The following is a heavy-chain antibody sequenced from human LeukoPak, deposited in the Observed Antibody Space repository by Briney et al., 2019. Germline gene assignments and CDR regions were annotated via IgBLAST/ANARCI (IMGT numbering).Heavy chain of an antibody. CDR2: ISWNSGSI. V-gene: IGHV3-9*01. CDR1: GFTFDDYA. CDR3: AKGSLEYSSSSPFDY. Sequence: PGRSLRLSCAASGFTFDDYAMHWVRQAPGKGLEWVSGISWNSGSIGYADSVKGRFTISRDNAKNSLYLQMNSLRAEDTALYYCAKGSLEYSSSSPFDYWGQGTLVTVSS. D-gene: IGHD6-6*01. J-gene: IGHJ4*02.